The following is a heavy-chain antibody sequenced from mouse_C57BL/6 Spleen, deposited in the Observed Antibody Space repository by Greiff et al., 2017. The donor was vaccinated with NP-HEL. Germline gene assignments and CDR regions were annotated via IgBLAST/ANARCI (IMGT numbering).Heavy chain of an antibody. J-gene: IGHJ1*03. CDR2: IRNKANGYTT. Sequence: EVKLMESGGGLVQPGGSLSLSCAASGFTFTDYYMSWVRQPPGKALEWLGFIRNKANGYTTEYSASVKGRFTISRDNSQSILYLQMNALRAEDSATYYCARFLFYYGSSYWYFDVWGTGTTVTVSS. D-gene: IGHD1-1*01. CDR3: ARFLFYYGSSYWYFDV. CDR1: GFTFTDYY. V-gene: IGHV7-3*01.